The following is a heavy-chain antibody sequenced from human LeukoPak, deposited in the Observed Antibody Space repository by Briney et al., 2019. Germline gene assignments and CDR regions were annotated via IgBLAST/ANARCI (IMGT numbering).Heavy chain of an antibody. CDR2: IYHSGST. D-gene: IGHD3-22*01. V-gene: IGHV4-4*02. CDR3: ARDTGGGNYYDSSGYLADAFDI. J-gene: IGHJ3*02. Sequence: PSGTLSLTCAVSGGSISSSDWWSWVRQPPGKGLEWIGEIYHSGSTNYNPSLESRVTISVDKSKNQFSLKLSSVTAADTAVYYCARDTGGGNYYDSSGYLADAFDIWGQGTMVTVSS. CDR1: GGSISSSDW.